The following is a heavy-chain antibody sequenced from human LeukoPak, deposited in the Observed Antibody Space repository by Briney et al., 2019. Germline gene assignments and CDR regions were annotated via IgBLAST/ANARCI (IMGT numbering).Heavy chain of an antibody. Sequence: SETLSLTCAVYGGSFSGYYWSWIRQPPGKGLEWIGEINHSGSTNYNPSLKSRVTISVDTSKNQFSLKLSSVTAVDTAVYYCARGVPYYDSSGYYTYYFDYWGQGTLVTVSS. CDR2: INHSGST. V-gene: IGHV4-34*01. CDR3: ARGVPYYDSSGYYTYYFDY. D-gene: IGHD3-22*01. J-gene: IGHJ4*02. CDR1: GGSFSGYY.